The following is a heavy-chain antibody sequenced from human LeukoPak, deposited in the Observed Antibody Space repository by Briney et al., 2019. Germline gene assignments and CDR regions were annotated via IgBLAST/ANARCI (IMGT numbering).Heavy chain of an antibody. J-gene: IGHJ5*02. CDR1: GFTFSNYA. V-gene: IGHV3-23*01. Sequence: GGSLRLSCAASGFTFSNYAMTWVRQAPGKGLEWVSAISGSGGSTYYADSVKGRFTISRDNSKNTLYLQMNSLRAEDTAVYYCAKDPEGPIVVVPAAINWFDPWGQGTLVTVSS. CDR3: AKDPEGPIVVVPAAINWFDP. D-gene: IGHD2-2*01. CDR2: ISGSGGST.